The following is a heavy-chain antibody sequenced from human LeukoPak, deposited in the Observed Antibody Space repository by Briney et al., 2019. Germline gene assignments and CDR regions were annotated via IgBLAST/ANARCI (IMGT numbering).Heavy chain of an antibody. CDR3: AREGLGGYFDY. CDR2: VYSSGST. Sequence: SETLSLTCTVSGGSVNNHFWSWIRQPAGKGLQWIGRVYSSGSTNYNPSLKSRVTISVDTSKNQFSLKLSSVTAADTAVYYCAREGLGGYFDYWGQGTLVTVSS. V-gene: IGHV4-4*07. J-gene: IGHJ4*02. D-gene: IGHD3-16*01. CDR1: GGSVNNHF.